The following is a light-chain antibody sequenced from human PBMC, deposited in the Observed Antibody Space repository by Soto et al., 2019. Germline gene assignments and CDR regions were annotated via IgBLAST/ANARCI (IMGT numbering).Light chain of an antibody. J-gene: IGKJ1*01. CDR3: KQYNDWPPT. CDR2: DAS. V-gene: IGKV3-15*01. Sequence: EIVMTQSPATLSVSPGERATLSCRASQSVTSNLAWYQQDPCQAPRLLIYDASTRVTDIQARFSGSGSGTEFTLTISSLQSEDFAIYYCKQYNDWPPTFGQGTKVDIK. CDR1: QSVTSN.